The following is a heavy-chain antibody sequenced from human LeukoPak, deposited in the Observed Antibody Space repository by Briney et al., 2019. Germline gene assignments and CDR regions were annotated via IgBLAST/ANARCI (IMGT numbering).Heavy chain of an antibody. CDR1: GYTFTNYG. Sequence: ASVKVSCKASGYTFTNYGISWVRRAPGQGLEWMSWISANNGEIRYAQNFQARVTMTTDTSTTTAYMELRSLRSDDTAVYYCARVPPSAHQVFSSDYWGQGTQVTVSS. CDR3: ARVPPSAHQVFSSDY. J-gene: IGHJ4*02. CDR2: ISANNGEI. V-gene: IGHV1-18*04. D-gene: IGHD1-14*01.